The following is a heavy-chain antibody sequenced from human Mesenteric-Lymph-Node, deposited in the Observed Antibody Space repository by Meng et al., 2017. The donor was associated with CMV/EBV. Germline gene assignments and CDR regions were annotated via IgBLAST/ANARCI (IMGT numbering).Heavy chain of an antibody. Sequence: GSLRLSCTVSRDSINSYYWSWIRQSPGKGLEWIGYMYYSGITNYNPSLKSRVAMSVDTSRNQFSLMLNSVTAADTAVYYCARDGVDTMVRGVSNWFDPWGQGTLVTVSS. V-gene: IGHV4-59*01. CDR2: MYYSGIT. CDR1: RDSINSYY. CDR3: ARDGVDTMVRGVSNWFDP. D-gene: IGHD3-10*01. J-gene: IGHJ5*02.